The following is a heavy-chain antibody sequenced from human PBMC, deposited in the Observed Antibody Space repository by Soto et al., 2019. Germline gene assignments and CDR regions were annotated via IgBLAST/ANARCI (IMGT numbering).Heavy chain of an antibody. Sequence: QVQLVQSGAEVKKPGASVKVSCKASGYTFTSYDSNWVRQATGQGLEWMGWMNPNSANTGYAQEFQGRVTMTRNTSLSTAYMELSSLRSEDKAVYYCAREGVRGMDVWGQGTTVTVSS. D-gene: IGHD3-16*01. V-gene: IGHV1-8*01. CDR2: MNPNSANT. J-gene: IGHJ6*02. CDR1: GYTFTSYD. CDR3: AREGVRGMDV.